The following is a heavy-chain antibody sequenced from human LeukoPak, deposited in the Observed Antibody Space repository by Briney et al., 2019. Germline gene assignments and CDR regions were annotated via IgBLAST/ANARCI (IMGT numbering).Heavy chain of an antibody. CDR2: ISSSSSYI. CDR1: GFTFSSYS. CDR3: ARDRSSWTSTDAFDI. D-gene: IGHD6-13*01. Sequence: GGSLRLSCEASGFTFSSYSMNWVRQAPGKGLEWVSSISSSSSYIYYADSVKGRFTISRDNAKNSLYLQMNSLRAEDTAVYCCARDRSSWTSTDAFDIWGQGTMVTVSS. J-gene: IGHJ3*02. V-gene: IGHV3-21*01.